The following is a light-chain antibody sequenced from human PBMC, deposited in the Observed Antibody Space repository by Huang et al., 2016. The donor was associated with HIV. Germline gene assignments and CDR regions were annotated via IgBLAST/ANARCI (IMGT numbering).Light chain of an antibody. CDR1: QCVLYSSNNENY. Sequence: DIVMTQSPDSLAVSLGERATINCKSSQCVLYSSNNENYLAWYQQKPGQPPTVLIYWATTRESGVPDRFSGSGSGSDFTLTISSLQAEDVAVYYCQQYYSTPPTFGQGTKVEIK. V-gene: IGKV4-1*01. J-gene: IGKJ1*01. CDR2: WAT. CDR3: QQYYSTPPT.